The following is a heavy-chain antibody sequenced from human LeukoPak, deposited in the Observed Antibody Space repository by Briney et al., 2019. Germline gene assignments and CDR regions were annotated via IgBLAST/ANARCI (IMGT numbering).Heavy chain of an antibody. V-gene: IGHV1-18*01. Sequence: ASVKVSCKASGYTFTSYGISWVRQAPGQGLEWMGWISAYNGNTNYAQKLQGRVTMTTDTSTSTAYMELRSLRSDDTAVYYCARSGYNWNHHDAFDIWGQGTMVTVSS. CDR1: GYTFTSYG. J-gene: IGHJ3*02. CDR2: ISAYNGNT. D-gene: IGHD1-14*01. CDR3: ARSGYNWNHHDAFDI.